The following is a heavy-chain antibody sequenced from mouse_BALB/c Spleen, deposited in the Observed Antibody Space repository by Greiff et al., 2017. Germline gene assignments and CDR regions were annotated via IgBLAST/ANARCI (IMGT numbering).Heavy chain of an antibody. J-gene: IGHJ4*01. CDR1: GFTFSSYA. CDR2: ISSGGSYT. V-gene: IGHV5-9-4*01. Sequence: EVMLVESGGGLVKPGGSLKLSCAASGFTFSSYAMSWVRQSPEKRLEWVAEISSGGSYTYYPDTVTGRFTISRDNAKNTLYLEMSSLRSEDTAMYYCAREGNYGSSYYAMDYWGQGTSVTVSS. CDR3: AREGNYGSSYYAMDY. D-gene: IGHD1-1*01.